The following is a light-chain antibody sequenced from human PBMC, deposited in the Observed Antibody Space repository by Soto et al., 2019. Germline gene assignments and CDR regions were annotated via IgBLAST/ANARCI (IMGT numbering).Light chain of an antibody. CDR1: QSISSY. J-gene: IGKJ1*01. Sequence: EIELTQSPVTLSLSPGDRATLSCRASQSISSYLAWYQQKPGKAPKLLIYDASSLASGVPSRFSGSGSGTELTITISSLEPEDFAVYYCQQYSNYPVTFGQGTKVDIK. CDR2: DAS. CDR3: QQYSNYPVT. V-gene: IGKV3-11*01.